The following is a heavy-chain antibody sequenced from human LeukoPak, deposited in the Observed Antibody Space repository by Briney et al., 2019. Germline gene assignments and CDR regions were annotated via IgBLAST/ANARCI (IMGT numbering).Heavy chain of an antibody. CDR3: ARDLDYSVDY. J-gene: IGHJ4*02. D-gene: IGHD4-11*01. Sequence: GGSLRLSCAASGFTFSSYGMHWVRQAPGKGLEWVAVIWYGGSNKYYADSVKGRFTISRDNSKNTLYLQMNSLRAEGTAVYYCARDLDYSVDYWGQGTLVTVSS. CDR2: IWYGGSNK. V-gene: IGHV3-33*08. CDR1: GFTFSSYG.